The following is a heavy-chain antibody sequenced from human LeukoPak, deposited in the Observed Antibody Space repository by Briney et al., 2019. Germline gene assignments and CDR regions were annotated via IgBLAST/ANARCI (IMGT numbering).Heavy chain of an antibody. D-gene: IGHD3-16*01. V-gene: IGHV3-21*01. CDR2: ISSSSSYI. CDR3: ARGGLRYYFDY. Sequence: PGGSLRLSCAASGFTFRSYGMHWVRQAPGKGLEWVSSISSSSSYIYYADSVKGRFTISRDNAKNSLYLQMNSLRAEDTAVYYCARGGLRYYFDYWGQGTLVTVSS. J-gene: IGHJ4*02. CDR1: GFTFRSYG.